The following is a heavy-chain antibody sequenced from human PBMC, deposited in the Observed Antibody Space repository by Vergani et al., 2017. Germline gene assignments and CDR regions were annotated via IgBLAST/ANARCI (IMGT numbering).Heavy chain of an antibody. V-gene: IGHV4-34*01. J-gene: IGHJ5*02. CDR3: ARDIVATMCHNWFDP. D-gene: IGHD5-12*01. CDR2: INHSGST. CDR1: GGSFSGYY. Sequence: QVQLQQWGAGLLKPSETLSLTCAVYGGSFSGYYWSWIRQPPGKGLEWIGKINHSGSTNYNPSLQSRVTISVDTSKNRLSLKLSSVTAADTAVYYCARDIVATMCHNWFDPWGQGTLVTVSS.